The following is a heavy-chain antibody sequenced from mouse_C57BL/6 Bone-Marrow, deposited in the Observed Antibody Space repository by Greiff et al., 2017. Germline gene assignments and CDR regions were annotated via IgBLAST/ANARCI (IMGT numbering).Heavy chain of an antibody. CDR3: ARSTGNYACAY. J-gene: IGHJ3*01. CDR1: GYTFTNYW. D-gene: IGHD2-1*01. V-gene: IGHV1-63*01. CDR2: IYPGGGYT. Sequence: QVQLQQSGAELVRPGTSVKMSCKASGYTFTNYWIGWAKQRPGHGLEWIGDIYPGGGYTNYNEKFKGKATLTADKSSSTAYMQFSSLTSEDSAIYDCARSTGNYACAYWGQGTLVTVSA.